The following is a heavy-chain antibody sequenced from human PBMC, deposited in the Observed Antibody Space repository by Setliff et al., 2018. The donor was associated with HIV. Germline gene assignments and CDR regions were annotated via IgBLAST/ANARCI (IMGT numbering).Heavy chain of an antibody. D-gene: IGHD2-2*01. CDR1: GFTFSSYA. Sequence: PGGSLRLSCAASGFTFSSYAMSWVRQAPGRGLEWVSTISGSGGRSYYADSVKGRFTISRDNSKNTLYLQMNSLRAADTAVYYCAKVVGHCSSASCAPYFYFYYYMDVWGKGTTVTVSS. V-gene: IGHV3-23*01. CDR3: AKVVGHCSSASCAPYFYFYYYMDV. J-gene: IGHJ6*03. CDR2: ISGSGGRS.